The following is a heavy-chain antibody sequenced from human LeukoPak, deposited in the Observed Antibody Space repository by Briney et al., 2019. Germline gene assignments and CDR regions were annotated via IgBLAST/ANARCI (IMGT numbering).Heavy chain of an antibody. J-gene: IGHJ4*02. D-gene: IGHD3-9*01. Sequence: SETLSLTCAVYGGSFSGYYWSWIRQPPGKGLEWIGEINHSGSTNYNPSLKSRVTISVDTSKNQFSLKLSSVTAADTAVYYCASQLRYFDWSPFDYWGQGTLVTVSS. V-gene: IGHV4-34*01. CDR3: ASQLRYFDWSPFDY. CDR2: INHSGST. CDR1: GGSFSGYY.